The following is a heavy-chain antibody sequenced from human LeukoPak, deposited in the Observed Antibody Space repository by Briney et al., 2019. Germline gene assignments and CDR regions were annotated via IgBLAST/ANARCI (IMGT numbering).Heavy chain of an antibody. V-gene: IGHV4-38-2*01. D-gene: IGHD2-2*01. CDR1: GYSISSGYY. J-gene: IGHJ4*02. CDR2: IYHSGST. CDR3: ATLIVVVPAAKGYYFDY. Sequence: SETLSLTCAVSGYSISSGYYWGWIRQPPGKGLEWIGSIYHSGSTYYNPSLKSRVTISVDTSKNQLSLKLSSVTAADTAVYYCATLIVVVPAAKGYYFDYWGQGTLVTVSS.